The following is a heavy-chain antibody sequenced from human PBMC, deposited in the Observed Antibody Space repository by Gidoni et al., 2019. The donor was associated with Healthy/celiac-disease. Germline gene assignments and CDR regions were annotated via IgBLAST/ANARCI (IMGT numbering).Heavy chain of an antibody. V-gene: IGHV4-61*02. J-gene: IGHJ4*02. D-gene: IGHD3-10*01. CDR2: IYTRGST. Sequence: QVQLQESGPGLVKPSQTLSLTCTVSGGSIRSGSYYWSWIRQPAGKGLEWIGRIYTRGSTNYNPSLKSRVTISVDTSKNQFSLKLSSVTAADTAVYYCARVMAENYGGDYWGQGTLVTVSS. CDR1: GGSIRSGSYY. CDR3: ARVMAENYGGDY.